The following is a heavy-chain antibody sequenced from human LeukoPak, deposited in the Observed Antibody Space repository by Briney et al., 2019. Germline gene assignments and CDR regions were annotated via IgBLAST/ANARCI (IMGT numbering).Heavy chain of an antibody. CDR1: GGSISSRSYY. V-gene: IGHV4-39*07. CDR2: IYYSGST. Sequence: PSQTLSLTCTVSGGSISSRSYYWSWIRRPAGKGLEWIGRIYYSGSTYYNPSLKSRVTISVDTSKNQFSLRLTSVTAADTAVYYCARRPPRYSVTTYYFDYWGQGTLVTVSS. D-gene: IGHD4-17*01. J-gene: IGHJ4*02. CDR3: ARRPPRYSVTTYYFDY.